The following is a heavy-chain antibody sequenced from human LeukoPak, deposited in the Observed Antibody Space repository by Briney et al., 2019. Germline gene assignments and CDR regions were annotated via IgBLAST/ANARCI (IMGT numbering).Heavy chain of an antibody. Sequence: GGSLRLSCTASGFPFIEYSMNWVRQAPGKGLEWISYIGIDSGNTKYADSVRGRFTISTDKAKNSLYLQMNSLRAEDTAVYYCARNKRGDYWGQGTLVTVSS. D-gene: IGHD1/OR15-1a*01. CDR1: GFPFIEYS. V-gene: IGHV3-48*01. CDR3: ARNKRGDY. CDR2: IGIDSGNT. J-gene: IGHJ4*02.